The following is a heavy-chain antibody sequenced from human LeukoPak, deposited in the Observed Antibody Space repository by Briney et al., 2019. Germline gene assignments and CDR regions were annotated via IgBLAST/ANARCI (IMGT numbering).Heavy chain of an antibody. D-gene: IGHD1-14*01. CDR3: ARGPADLTGNFDY. J-gene: IGHJ4*02. CDR2: INPNSGGT. CDR1: EYTFTGYY. V-gene: IGHV1-2*06. Sequence: ASVKVSCKASEYTFTGYYMHWVRQAPGQGLEWMGRINPNSGGTNYAQKFQGKVTMTRDTSISTAYMEMSWLRSDDTAVYYCARGPADLTGNFDYWGQGTLVAVSS.